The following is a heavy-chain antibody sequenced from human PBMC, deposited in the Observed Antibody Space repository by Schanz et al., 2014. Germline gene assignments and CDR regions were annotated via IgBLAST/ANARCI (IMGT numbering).Heavy chain of an antibody. CDR3: AKDPRGDKNDRAYYFDY. J-gene: IGHJ4*02. Sequence: EVHLLDSGGGLVQPGGSLRLSCAASGFTFSSYAMSWFRQAPGKGLEWVSSISSGGNPYYANSVKGRFGISRDNSENTLYLQMSSLRVEDTAVYYCAKDPRGDKNDRAYYFDYWGQGTLVSVSS. CDR1: GFTFSSYA. D-gene: IGHD3-10*01. V-gene: IGHV3-23*01. CDR2: ISSGGNP.